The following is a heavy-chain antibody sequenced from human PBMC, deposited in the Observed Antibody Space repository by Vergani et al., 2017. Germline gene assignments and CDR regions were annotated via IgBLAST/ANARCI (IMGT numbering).Heavy chain of an antibody. D-gene: IGHD3-22*01. Sequence: EVQLVESGGVVVQPGGSLRLSCAASGFTFDDYTMHWVRQAPGKGLEWVSLISWDGGSTYYADSVKGRFTISRDNSKNSLYLQMNSLRTEDTAVYYCSRFAAWDSSGYPYYYYYYYMDVWGKGTTVTVSS. CDR2: ISWDGGST. CDR3: SRFAAWDSSGYPYYYYYYYMDV. J-gene: IGHJ6*03. V-gene: IGHV3-43*01. CDR1: GFTFDDYT.